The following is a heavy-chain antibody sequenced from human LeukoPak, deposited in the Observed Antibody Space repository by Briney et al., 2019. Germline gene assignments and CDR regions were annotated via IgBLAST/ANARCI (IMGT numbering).Heavy chain of an antibody. CDR2: MNPNSGNT. J-gene: IGHJ4*02. V-gene: IGHV1-8*01. CDR3: ARDLAVAGTSSLDY. Sequence: GASVKVSRKASGYTFTSYDINWVRQATGQGLEWMGWMNPNSGNTGYAQKFQGRVTMTRNTSISTAYMELSSLRSEDTAVYYCARDLAVAGTSSLDYWGRGTLVTVSS. CDR1: GYTFTSYD. D-gene: IGHD6-19*01.